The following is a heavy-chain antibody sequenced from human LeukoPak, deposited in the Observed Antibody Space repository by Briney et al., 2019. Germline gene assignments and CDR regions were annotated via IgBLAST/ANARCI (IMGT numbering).Heavy chain of an antibody. CDR1: GGSISSSNYY. V-gene: IGHV4-39*07. J-gene: IGHJ6*03. CDR3: ARVGPSSAAMDQPRVYYYYYMDV. CDR2: ISYSGST. Sequence: PSETLSLTCTVSGGSISSSNYYWGWVRQPPGKGLGWIGTISYSGSTYYNPPLRSRVTISVDTSKNQFSLKLSSVTAADTAVYYCARVGPSSAAMDQPRVYYYYYMDVWGKGTTVTVSS. D-gene: IGHD5-18*01.